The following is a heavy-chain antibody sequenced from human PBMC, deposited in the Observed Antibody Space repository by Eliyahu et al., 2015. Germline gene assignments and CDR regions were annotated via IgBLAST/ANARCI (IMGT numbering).Heavy chain of an antibody. CDR1: XRFTTXA. D-gene: IGHD3-10*01. Sequence: QVQLVESGGGGVQPGRSLRXSLXRLXXRFTTXAMYWXRQXPGRGLECVGVISFDGTNKLYADSVKGRFTISRDNSKNTLYLQMDSLRAEDTALYYCATGLGVNTPLDHWGQGTLVTVSS. CDR3: ATGLGVNTPLDH. V-gene: IGHV3-30*01. CDR2: ISFDGTNK. J-gene: IGHJ5*02.